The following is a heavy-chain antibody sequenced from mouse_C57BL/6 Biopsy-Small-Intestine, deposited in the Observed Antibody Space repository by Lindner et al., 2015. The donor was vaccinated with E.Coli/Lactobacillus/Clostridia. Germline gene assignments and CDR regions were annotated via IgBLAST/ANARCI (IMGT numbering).Heavy chain of an antibody. V-gene: IGHV1-66*01. J-gene: IGHJ1*01. CDR2: INCDSGAT. Sequence: SVKVSCKASGYSFRGYYIHWVRQAPGQGLKWMAIINCDSGATTYEEEFQGRVTMTGDTSTSTVHMEMRSLRSEDTAVYYCTRTPIRLERPLSQATVGFDIWGQGTMVTVSS. CDR3: TRTPIRLERPLSQATVGFDI. D-gene: IGHD1-2*01. CDR1: GYSFRGYY.